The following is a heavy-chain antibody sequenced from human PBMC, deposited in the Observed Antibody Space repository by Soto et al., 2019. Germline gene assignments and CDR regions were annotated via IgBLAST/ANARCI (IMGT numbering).Heavy chain of an antibody. CDR1: GGPISSGDYY. J-gene: IGHJ5*02. Sequence: QVQLQESGPGLVKPSQTLSLTCTVPGGPISSGDYYWSWIRQPPGKGLEWIGYIYYSGSTYYNPSLKSRVTTSLDTSENQFSLKLSSVTAAGTAVYYCARDWGYSSSFGFGNWFDPWGQGTLVTVSS. D-gene: IGHD6-6*01. CDR2: IYYSGST. V-gene: IGHV4-30-4*01. CDR3: ARDWGYSSSFGFGNWFDP.